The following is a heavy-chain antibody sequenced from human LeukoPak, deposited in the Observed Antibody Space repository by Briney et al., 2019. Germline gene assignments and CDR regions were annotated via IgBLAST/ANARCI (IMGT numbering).Heavy chain of an antibody. D-gene: IGHD3-10*01. Sequence: PGGSLRLSCAASGFTFSDYYMSWIRQAPGKGLEWVSYISSSGSTIYYADSVKGRFTISRDNAKNSLYLQMNSLRAEDTAVYYCASHYYGSGSYGYYYYYMDVWGKGTTVTISS. CDR2: ISSSGSTI. CDR3: ASHYYGSGSYGYYYYYMDV. V-gene: IGHV3-11*01. CDR1: GFTFSDYY. J-gene: IGHJ6*03.